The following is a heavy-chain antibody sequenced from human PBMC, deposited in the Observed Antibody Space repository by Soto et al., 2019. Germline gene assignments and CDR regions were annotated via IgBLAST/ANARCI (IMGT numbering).Heavy chain of an antibody. CDR1: GFTFSGYW. CDR2: IDGDGSRT. D-gene: IGHD1-1*01. CDR3: AIELASYNYY. J-gene: IGHJ4*02. V-gene: IGHV3-74*01. Sequence: EVQLVESGGGLVQPGGSLRLSCAASGFTFSGYWMHWVRQAPGKGLVWVSRIDGDGSRTNYADPVKGRFTISRDNAKNTLDLQMNSLRAEDTAVDYCAIELASYNYYWGQGTLVTVSS.